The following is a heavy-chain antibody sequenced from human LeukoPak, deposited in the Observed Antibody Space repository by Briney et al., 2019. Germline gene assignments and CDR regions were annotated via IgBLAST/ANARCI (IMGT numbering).Heavy chain of an antibody. Sequence: GGSLRLSCAVSGFTFSSYSMNWVRQAPGKGLEWVSSISSTRSYIYYADSVKGRFTISRDNAKNSLYLQMNSLRAEDTAVYYCARILTGYYAFDYWGQGTLVTVSS. V-gene: IGHV3-21*01. D-gene: IGHD3-9*01. CDR2: ISSTRSYI. J-gene: IGHJ4*02. CDR1: GFTFSSYS. CDR3: ARILTGYYAFDY.